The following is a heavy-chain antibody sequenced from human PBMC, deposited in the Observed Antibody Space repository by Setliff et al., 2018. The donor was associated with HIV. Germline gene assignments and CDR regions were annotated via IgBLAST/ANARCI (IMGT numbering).Heavy chain of an antibody. Sequence: SETLSLTCAVYGGSFSGYYWSWIRQPPGKGLEWIGEINHSGSTNYNPSLKSRVTISVDRSKNQFSLKLSSVTAADTAVYYCAGTYGSGSYFEDYWGQGTLVTVSS. V-gene: IGHV4-34*01. D-gene: IGHD3-10*01. J-gene: IGHJ4*02. CDR2: INHSGST. CDR1: GGSFSGYY. CDR3: AGTYGSGSYFEDY.